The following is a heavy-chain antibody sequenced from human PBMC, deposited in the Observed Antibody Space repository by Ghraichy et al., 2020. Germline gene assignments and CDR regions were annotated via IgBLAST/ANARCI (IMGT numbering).Heavy chain of an antibody. Sequence: GGSLRLSCAASGFTFDDYAMHWVRQAPGKGLEWVSLISWDGGSTYYADSVKGRFTISRDNSKNSLYLQMNSLRAEDTALYYCAKGHQGDSSGFDYWGQGTLVTVSS. CDR2: ISWDGGST. V-gene: IGHV3-43D*03. D-gene: IGHD6-19*01. J-gene: IGHJ4*02. CDR3: AKGHQGDSSGFDY. CDR1: GFTFDDYA.